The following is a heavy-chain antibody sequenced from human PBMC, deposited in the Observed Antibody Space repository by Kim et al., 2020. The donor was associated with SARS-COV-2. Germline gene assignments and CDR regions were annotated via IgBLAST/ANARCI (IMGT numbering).Heavy chain of an antibody. CDR2: ISYDGSNK. J-gene: IGHJ6*01. V-gene: IGHV3-30*18. CDR1: GFTFSSYG. D-gene: IGHD3-10*01. CDR3: AKDRGGSGSYYSYCYGL. Sequence: GGSLRLSCAASGFTFSSYGMHWVRQAPGKGLEWVAVISYDGSNKYYADSVKGRFTISRDNSKNTLYLQMNSLRAEDTAVYYCAKDRGGSGSYYSYCYGL.